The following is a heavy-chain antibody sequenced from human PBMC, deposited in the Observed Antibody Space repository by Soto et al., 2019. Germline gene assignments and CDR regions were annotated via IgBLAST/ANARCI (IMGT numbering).Heavy chain of an antibody. V-gene: IGHV1-69*13. Sequence: SVKVSCKASGGTFSTYAISWVRQAPGQGLEWMGGIIPLFGTANYAQNFQGRLTITADESTSTAYMELSSLRSEDTAMYYCARVRLSDDGIVLITIHQWGQGTMVTVYS. CDR3: ARVRLSDDGIVLITIHQ. J-gene: IGHJ1*01. CDR2: IIPLFGTA. D-gene: IGHD2-8*01. CDR1: GGTFSTYA.